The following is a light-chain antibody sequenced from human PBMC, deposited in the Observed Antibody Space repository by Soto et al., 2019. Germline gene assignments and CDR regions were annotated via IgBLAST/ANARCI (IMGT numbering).Light chain of an antibody. CDR3: LLSYSGARV. CDR1: TGAVTSGHY. CDR2: DTS. Sequence: QAVVTQEPSLPVSPGGTVTLTCGSSTGAVTSGHYPYWFQQKPGQAPRTLISDTSNKHSWTPARFSGSLLGGKAALTLSGAQPEDESEYYCLLSYSGARVFGGGTQLTVL. J-gene: IGLJ2*01. V-gene: IGLV7-46*01.